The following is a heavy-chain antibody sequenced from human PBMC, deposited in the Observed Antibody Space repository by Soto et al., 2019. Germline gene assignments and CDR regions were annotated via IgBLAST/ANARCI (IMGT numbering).Heavy chain of an antibody. CDR1: GYSFSLYG. CDR3: ARMIASSLDY. V-gene: IGHV1-18*04. D-gene: IGHD2-21*01. J-gene: IGHJ4*02. CDR2: ISTYNGNT. Sequence: ASVKVSCKASGYSFSLYGISWVRQAPGQGLEWMGWISTYNGNTKYAQKFQDRVTFTTDTSTSTAYMEVTSLGSDDTAVYYCARMIASSLDYWGQGTLVTASS.